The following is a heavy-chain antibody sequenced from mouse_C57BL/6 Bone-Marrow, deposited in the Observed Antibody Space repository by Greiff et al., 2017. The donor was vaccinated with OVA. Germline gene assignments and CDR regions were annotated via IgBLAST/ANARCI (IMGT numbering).Heavy chain of an antibody. J-gene: IGHJ3*01. CDR2: FQHYNDDA. CDR1: GSTFTTYP. D-gene: IGHD1-1*01. Sequence: QVQLQQSGAELVKPGASVKMSCKASGSTFTTYPIGWMKQNYGKSREWIGNFQHYNDDAKKYEKFKGKATLTVEKSSSTIYFELSRLTSDDSAVYYCARPLYYGVSSFAYWGQGTLVTVSA. V-gene: IGHV1-47*01. CDR3: ARPLYYGVSSFAY.